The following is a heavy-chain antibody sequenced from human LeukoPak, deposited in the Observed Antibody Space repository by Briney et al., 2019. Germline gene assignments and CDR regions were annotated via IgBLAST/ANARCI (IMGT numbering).Heavy chain of an antibody. Sequence: SETLPFTCTVSGGSISSFFWTWIRQPPGKGLEWIGYIDYAGNTNYNPSRKSRVTISIATSKNHFSLNVNSVTAAAAAVYYCVRSKSGAYGWFDPWGPGTLVTVSS. V-gene: IGHV4-59*01. CDR1: GGSISSFF. D-gene: IGHD2-15*01. CDR3: VRSKSGAYGWFDP. J-gene: IGHJ5*02. CDR2: IDYAGNT.